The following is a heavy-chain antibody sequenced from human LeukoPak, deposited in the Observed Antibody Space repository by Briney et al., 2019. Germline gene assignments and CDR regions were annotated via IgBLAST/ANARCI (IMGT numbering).Heavy chain of an antibody. CDR1: GFTFSSYW. Sequence: GGSLRLSCAASGFTFSSYWMSWVRQAPGKGLEWVANIKQDGSEEYYVDSVKGRFTISRDNAKNSLSLQMNSLRAEDTAVYYGARGQVAFDIWGQGTMVTVSS. CDR3: ARGQVAFDI. J-gene: IGHJ3*02. V-gene: IGHV3-7*01. CDR2: IKQDGSEE.